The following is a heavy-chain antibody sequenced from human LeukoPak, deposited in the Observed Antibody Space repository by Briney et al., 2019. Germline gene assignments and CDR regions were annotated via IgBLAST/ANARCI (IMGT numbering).Heavy chain of an antibody. CDR1: GGSISTDY. Sequence: SETLSLTCTVSGGSISTDYWSWIRQPPGKGLEWIGYIYYSGSTNYNPSLKSRVTISVDTSKNQFSLKLSSVTAADTAVYYCARAPRNFSGASTSRGYYYRDVWGKGPTVTVSS. D-gene: IGHD3-9*01. CDR2: IYYSGST. CDR3: ARAPRNFSGASTSRGYYYRDV. J-gene: IGHJ6*03. V-gene: IGHV4-59*01.